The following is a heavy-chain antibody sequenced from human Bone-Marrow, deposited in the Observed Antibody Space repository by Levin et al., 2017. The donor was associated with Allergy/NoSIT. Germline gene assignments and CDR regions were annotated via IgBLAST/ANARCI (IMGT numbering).Heavy chain of an antibody. V-gene: IGHV3-11*01. J-gene: IGHJ4*01. CDR2: ISPSGTDI. CDR1: GFTFRDYY. D-gene: IGHD3-22*01. Sequence: GESLKISCVVSGFTFRDYYMSWIRQAPGKGLEWLSYISPSGTDIFYADSLKGRFTISRDNDKNSLDLQMNSLTAEDTAVYYCAREATYGDTTGYKLFDYWGHGTLVTVSS. CDR3: AREATYGDTTGYKLFDY.